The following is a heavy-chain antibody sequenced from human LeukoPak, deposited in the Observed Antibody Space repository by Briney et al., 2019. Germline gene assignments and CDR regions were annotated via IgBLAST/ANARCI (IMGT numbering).Heavy chain of an antibody. CDR1: GFTFSSYA. J-gene: IGHJ4*02. Sequence: GRSLRLSGAASGFTFSSYAMHWVRQAPGKGLEWVAVISYDGSNKYYADSVKGRFTISRDNSKNTLYLQMNSLRAEDTAVYYCARSTSHFDYWGQGTLVTVSS. V-gene: IGHV3-30*04. CDR2: ISYDGSNK. CDR3: ARSTSHFDY.